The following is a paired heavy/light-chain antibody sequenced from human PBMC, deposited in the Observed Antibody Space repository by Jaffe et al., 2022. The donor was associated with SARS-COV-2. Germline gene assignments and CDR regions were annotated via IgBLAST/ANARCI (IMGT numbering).Heavy chain of an antibody. V-gene: IGHV4-39*02. CDR1: GGSISRSSYY. D-gene: IGHD3-3*01. CDR3: ATEVVGELRLASYGMDV. J-gene: IGHJ6*02. Sequence: QLQLQESGPGLVRPSETLSLTCTVSGGSISRSSYYWGWIRQPPGKGLEWIGTMYYSGSTYYTPSLKSRVTISVDTSKNEFSLKLSSVTAADTAVYYCATEVVGELRLASYGMDVWGQGITVTVSS. CDR2: MYYSGST.
Light chain of an antibody. CDR1: SSDVGGYNY. V-gene: IGLV2-14*01. CDR3: SSYTSISTVI. Sequence: QSALTQPASVSGSPGQSITISCTGSSSDVGGYNYVSWYQQHPGKAPKLMIYDVSNRPSGVSNRFSGSKSGNTASLTISGLQADDEADYYCSSYTSISTVIFGGGTKLTVL. CDR2: DVS. J-gene: IGLJ2*01.